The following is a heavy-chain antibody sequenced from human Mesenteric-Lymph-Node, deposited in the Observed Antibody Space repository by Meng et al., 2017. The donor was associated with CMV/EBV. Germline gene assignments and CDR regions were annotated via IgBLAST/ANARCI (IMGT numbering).Heavy chain of an antibody. CDR3: TTLGGYDSSGYYYSLND. CDR1: GFTFSSYD. Sequence: GGSLRLSCAASGFTFSSYDMHWVRQATGKGLEWVSGIGTAGDTYYPDSVKGRFTISRESARNSLYLQMNSLRAGDTAVYYCTTLGGYDSSGYYYSLNDWGQGTLVTVSS. CDR2: IGTAGDT. D-gene: IGHD3-22*01. J-gene: IGHJ4*02. V-gene: IGHV3-13*01.